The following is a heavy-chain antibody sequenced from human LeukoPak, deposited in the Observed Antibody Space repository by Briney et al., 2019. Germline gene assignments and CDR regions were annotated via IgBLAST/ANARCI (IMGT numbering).Heavy chain of an antibody. CDR3: ARSSAYYNDADI. D-gene: IGHD3-9*01. CDR2: INPSGGST. J-gene: IGHJ3*02. Sequence: ASVKVSCKTSGYTFTSYYIHWVRQAPGQGLEWLGIINPSGGSTTYAQKFQGRVTMTTDTSTSTVYMELTSLRSDDTAVYYCARSSAYYNDADIWGQGTMVTVSS. CDR1: GYTFTSYY. V-gene: IGHV1-46*01.